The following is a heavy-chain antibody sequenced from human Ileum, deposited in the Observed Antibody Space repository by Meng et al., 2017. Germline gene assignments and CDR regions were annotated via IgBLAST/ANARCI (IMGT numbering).Heavy chain of an antibody. CDR2: IKQGGSEQ. D-gene: IGHD7-27*01. Sequence: GESLKISCAASGFTFSGCWMSWVRQAPGKGLEWVANIKQGGSEQNYMDAVKGRFTISRDNTKKSLYLQMNSLRAEDTAVYYCALGTPNWFDPWGQGTLVTVSS. CDR1: GFTFSGCW. V-gene: IGHV3-7*01. J-gene: IGHJ5*02. CDR3: ALGTPNWFDP.